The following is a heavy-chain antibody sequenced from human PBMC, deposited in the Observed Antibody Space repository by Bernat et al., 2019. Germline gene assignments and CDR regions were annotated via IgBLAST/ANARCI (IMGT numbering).Heavy chain of an antibody. V-gene: IGHV3-33*01. CDR1: GFTFSSYG. J-gene: IGHJ4*02. D-gene: IGHD6-6*01. Sequence: QVQLVESGGGVVQPGRSLRLSCAASGFTFSSYGMHWVRQAPGKGLEWVAVIWYDGSNKYYADSVKGRLTISRDNSKNTLYLQMNSLRAEDTAVYYCALDSSSSDYFDYLGQGTLVTVSS. CDR3: ALDSSSSDYFDY. CDR2: IWYDGSNK.